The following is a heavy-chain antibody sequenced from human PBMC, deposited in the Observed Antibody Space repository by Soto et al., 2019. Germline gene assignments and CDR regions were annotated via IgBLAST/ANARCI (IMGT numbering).Heavy chain of an antibody. CDR1: GFILSDYG. Sequence: GGSLRLSCAASGFILSDYGMRWVRQAPDKGLEWVAVISYDGSNKYYADSVKGRFTISRDKSKNTLYLQMSSLRTDDTAMYYCAKDHSSSFPSFDYWGQGTLVTVPQ. CDR3: AKDHSSSFPSFDY. J-gene: IGHJ4*02. V-gene: IGHV3-30*18. CDR2: ISYDGSNK. D-gene: IGHD6-6*01.